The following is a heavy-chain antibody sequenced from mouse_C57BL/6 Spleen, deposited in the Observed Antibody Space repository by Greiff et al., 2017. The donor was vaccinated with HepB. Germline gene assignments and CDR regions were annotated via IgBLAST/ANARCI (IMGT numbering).Heavy chain of an antibody. D-gene: IGHD3-2*02. CDR3: ARRQLRFYYAMDY. J-gene: IGHJ4*01. Sequence: VQLKQSGPELVKPGASVKIPCKASGYTFTDYNMDWVKQSHGKSLEWIGDINPNNGGTIYNQKFKGKATLTVDKSSSTAYMELRSLTSEDTAVYYCARRQLRFYYAMDYWGQGTSVTVSS. V-gene: IGHV1-18*01. CDR2: INPNNGGT. CDR1: GYTFTDYN.